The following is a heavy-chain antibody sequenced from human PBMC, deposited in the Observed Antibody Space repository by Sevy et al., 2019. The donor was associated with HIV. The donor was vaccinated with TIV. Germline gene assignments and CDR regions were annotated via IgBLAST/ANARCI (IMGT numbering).Heavy chain of an antibody. CDR2: IKQDGSKK. J-gene: IGHJ4*02. CDR1: GFTFSDYW. V-gene: IGHV3-7*01. CDR3: ARLKLHYDPYYFDL. Sequence: GGSLRLSFAASGFTFSDYWMSWVRQAPEKGLEWVANIKQDGSKKYYVDSIKGRFIVSRDNAKKSLYLEMSSLRAEYTAVYYCARLKLHYDPYYFDLWGQGTLVTVSS. D-gene: IGHD3-16*01.